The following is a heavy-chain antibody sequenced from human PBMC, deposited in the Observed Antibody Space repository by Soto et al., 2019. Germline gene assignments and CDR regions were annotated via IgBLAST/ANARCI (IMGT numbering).Heavy chain of an antibody. CDR3: AAYYDFWGGYRWTFDP. V-gene: IGHV1-18*04. D-gene: IGHD3-3*01. CDR2: ISAYNGNT. Sequence: ASVKVSCKASGYTFTSYGISRVRQAPGQGLEWMGWISAYNGNTNYAQKLQGRATMTTDTSTSTAYMELRSLRSDDTAVYYCAAYYDFWGGYRWTFDPWGQGTLVTVSS. J-gene: IGHJ5*02. CDR1: GYTFTSYG.